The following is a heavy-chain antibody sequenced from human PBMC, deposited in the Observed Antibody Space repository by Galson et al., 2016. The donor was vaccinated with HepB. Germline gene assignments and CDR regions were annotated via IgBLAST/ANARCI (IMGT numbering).Heavy chain of an antibody. D-gene: IGHD5-24*01. CDR3: ARGDRWLGSGGGGWGTLQFDP. Sequence: SLRLSCAASGFTFSSYGLHWVRQAPGKGLEWVALIGYDGNNENYSDSVKGRFTISRDNSKSTVYLQMNSLRVEDTAMYYCARGDRWLGSGGGGWGTLQFDPWGQGTLVTVSS. CDR1: GFTFSSYG. J-gene: IGHJ5*02. CDR2: IGYDGNNE. V-gene: IGHV3-33*01.